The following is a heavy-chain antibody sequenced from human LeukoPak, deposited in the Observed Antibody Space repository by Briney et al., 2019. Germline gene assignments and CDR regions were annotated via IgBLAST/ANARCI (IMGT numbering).Heavy chain of an antibody. J-gene: IGHJ4*02. V-gene: IGHV4-59*08. D-gene: IGHD5-12*01. CDR3: ARHFLRGGFDS. Sequence: SETLSLTCTVSGGSINNYYWSWIRQPPGRGLEWIAYIYETGHTGYNPSLKTRVTISLDTSKNQFSLKLNSVTAADTAVYYCARHFLRGGFDSWGQGTLVAVSS. CDR2: IYETGHT. CDR1: GGSINNYY.